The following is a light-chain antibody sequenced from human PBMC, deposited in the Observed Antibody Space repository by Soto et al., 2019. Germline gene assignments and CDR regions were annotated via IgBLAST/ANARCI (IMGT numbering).Light chain of an antibody. CDR2: DVS. Sequence: DIPMTQSPSTLSASIGDRVTITCRASQTINGRLAWYQQKPGRPPKLLIYDVSFLESGAPSRFSGSGSGTAFTLTISSLRPDDFATFYCQQYKVYPYTFGQGSRLDIQ. V-gene: IGKV1-5*01. CDR1: QTINGR. CDR3: QQYKVYPYT. J-gene: IGKJ2*01.